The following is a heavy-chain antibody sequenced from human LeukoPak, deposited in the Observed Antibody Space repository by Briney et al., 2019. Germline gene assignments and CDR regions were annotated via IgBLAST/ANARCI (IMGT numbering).Heavy chain of an antibody. Sequence: ASVKVSCKASGYTFTGYYMHWVRQAPGQGLEWMGWISPNSGGTNYAQKFQGRVTMTRDTSISTAYMELSRLRSDDTAVYYCARGLVATMGYYYMDVWGKGTTVTVSS. V-gene: IGHV1-2*02. J-gene: IGHJ6*03. CDR1: GYTFTGYY. D-gene: IGHD5-12*01. CDR2: ISPNSGGT. CDR3: ARGLVATMGYYYMDV.